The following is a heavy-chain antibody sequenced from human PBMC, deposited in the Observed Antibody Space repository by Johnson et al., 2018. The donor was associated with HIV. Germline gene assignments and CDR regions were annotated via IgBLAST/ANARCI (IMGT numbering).Heavy chain of an antibody. CDR1: GFSFSDYD. CDR3: ARVVAFGWELNDAFDI. V-gene: IGHV3-11*01. J-gene: IGHJ3*02. D-gene: IGHD1-26*01. CDR2: IYSGGRT. Sequence: QMLLVESGGGLVKPGGSLRLSCAASGFSFSDYDMSWIRQAPGKGLEWVSVIYSGGRTGSADSVKGRFTISRDNAKKHLYLQMNSLIGEDTALYYCARVVAFGWELNDAFDIWGQGTMVTVSS.